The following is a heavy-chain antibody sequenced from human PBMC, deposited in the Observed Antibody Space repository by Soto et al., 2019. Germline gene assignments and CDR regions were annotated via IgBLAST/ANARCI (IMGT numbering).Heavy chain of an antibody. D-gene: IGHD3-22*01. Sequence: GESLKISCKGSGYSLTSYWINWVRQKPGKGLEWMGRIDPSDSQTYYSPSFRGHVTISVTKSITTVFLQWSSLRASDTAMYYCARQIYDSDTGPNFQYYFDSWGQGTPVTVSS. CDR2: IDPSDSQT. J-gene: IGHJ4*02. V-gene: IGHV5-10-1*01. CDR3: ARQIYDSDTGPNFQYYFDS. CDR1: GYSLTSYW.